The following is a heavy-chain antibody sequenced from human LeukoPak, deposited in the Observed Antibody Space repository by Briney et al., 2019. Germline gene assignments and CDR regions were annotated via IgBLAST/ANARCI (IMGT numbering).Heavy chain of an antibody. D-gene: IGHD6-13*01. CDR3: ASIYSSSWYRMGNY. V-gene: IGHV4-34*01. J-gene: IGHJ4*02. CDR1: GGSFSGYY. CDR2: INHSGST. Sequence: SETLSLTCAVYGGSFSGYYWSWIRQPPGKGLEWIGEINHSGSTNYNPSLKSRVTISVDTSKNQFSLKLSSVTAADTAVYYCASIYSSSWYRMGNYWGQGTLVTVSS.